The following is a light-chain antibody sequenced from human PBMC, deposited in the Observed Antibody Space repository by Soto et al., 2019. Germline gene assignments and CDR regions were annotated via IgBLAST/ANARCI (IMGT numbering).Light chain of an antibody. CDR2: DTS. V-gene: IGKV3-11*01. CDR1: QNISSY. CDR3: QHYGSSMFT. J-gene: IGKJ2*01. Sequence: EIVLTQSPVTLSLSPGERATLSCRASQNISSYLGWYQQKPGQAPRVLICDTSNRATGIPARFSGSGSGTDFALTISRLEPEDFAVYYCQHYGSSMFTFGQGTKVDI.